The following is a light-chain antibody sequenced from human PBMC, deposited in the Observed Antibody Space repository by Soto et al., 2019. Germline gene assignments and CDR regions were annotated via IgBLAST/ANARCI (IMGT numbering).Light chain of an antibody. V-gene: IGKV3-20*01. CDR2: GAS. CDR1: ESLVHINGCNY. J-gene: IGKJ1*01. Sequence: LVTKYLLSLPVIPGEPSSTSCRASESLVHINGCNYLAWYQQKPRQAPRLLIYGASSRATGIPDRFSGSGSGTDFTLTISSLQPDDSATYYCQPDDVYSTWRCGQGTNVDIK. CDR3: QPDDVYSTWR.